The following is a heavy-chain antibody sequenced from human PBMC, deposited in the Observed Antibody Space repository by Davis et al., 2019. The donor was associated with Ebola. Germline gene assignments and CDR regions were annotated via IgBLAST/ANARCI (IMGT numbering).Heavy chain of an antibody. CDR3: ARGHNFGYEY. CDR1: GYTFTDYY. D-gene: IGHD5-18*01. J-gene: IGHJ4*02. CDR2: ILLKSGGT. V-gene: IGHV1-2*06. Sequence: ASVKVSCKASGYTFTDYYMHWVRQAPGQGLEWMGRILLKSGGTSYSQKFQGRVTMTRDTSISTVYMELSRLTSDDTAVYYCARGHNFGYEYWGQGTLVTVSS.